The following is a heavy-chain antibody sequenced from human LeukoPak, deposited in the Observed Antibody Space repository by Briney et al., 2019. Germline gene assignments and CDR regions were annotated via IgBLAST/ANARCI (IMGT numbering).Heavy chain of an antibody. Sequence: SETLSLTCTVSGGSISSGDYYWSWIRQPPGKGLEWIGYIYYSGSTYYNPSLKSRVTISVDTSKNQSSLKLSSVTAADTAVYYCARVGDCSSTSCYRPRVCNWFDPWGQGTLVTVSS. CDR3: ARVGDCSSTSCYRPRVCNWFDP. V-gene: IGHV4-30-4*01. J-gene: IGHJ5*02. D-gene: IGHD2-2*01. CDR1: GGSISSGDYY. CDR2: IYYSGST.